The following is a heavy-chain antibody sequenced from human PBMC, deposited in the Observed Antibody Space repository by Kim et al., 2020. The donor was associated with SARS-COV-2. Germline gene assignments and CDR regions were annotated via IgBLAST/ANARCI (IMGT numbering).Heavy chain of an antibody. CDR2: IYPGDSDT. D-gene: IGHD3-22*01. CDR1: GYSFTNYW. Sequence: GESLKISCKGSGYSFTNYWIGWVRQMPGKGLEWMGIIYPGDSDTRYSPSFQGQVTISADKSISTAYLQWSSLKASDTAMYYCARHPLNDFDISGKYWYFDLWGRGTLVTVSS. V-gene: IGHV5-51*01. CDR3: ARHPLNDFDISGKYWYFDL. J-gene: IGHJ2*01.